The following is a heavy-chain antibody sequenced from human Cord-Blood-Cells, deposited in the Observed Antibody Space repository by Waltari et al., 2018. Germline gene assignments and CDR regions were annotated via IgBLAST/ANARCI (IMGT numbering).Heavy chain of an antibody. J-gene: IGHJ4*02. D-gene: IGHD1-26*01. CDR1: GYTFTGYY. Sequence: QVQLVQSGAEVKKPGASGTVSCKAAGYTFTGYYMHWVGQAPGQGLEWRGWINPNSGGTNYAQKFQGRVTMTRDTSISTAYMELSRLRSDDTAVYYCARGGPIVGATTSGYWGQGTLVTVSS. CDR3: ARGGPIVGATTSGY. CDR2: INPNSGGT. V-gene: IGHV1-2*02.